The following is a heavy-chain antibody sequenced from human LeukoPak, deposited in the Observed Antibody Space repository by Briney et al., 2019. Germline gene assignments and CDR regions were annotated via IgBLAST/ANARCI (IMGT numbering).Heavy chain of an antibody. CDR2: IIPMSGTA. CDR3: ARDPGYYDSSGYYHMYYFDY. D-gene: IGHD3-22*01. V-gene: IGHV1-69*01. CDR1: GGTFSRYA. J-gene: IGHJ4*02. Sequence: SVKVSCKASGGTFSRYAISWVRQAPGQELEWMGGIIPMSGTANYAQRFQGRVTITADESTSTAYMELSSLRSEDTAVYYCARDPGYYDSSGYYHMYYFDYWGQGTLVTVSS.